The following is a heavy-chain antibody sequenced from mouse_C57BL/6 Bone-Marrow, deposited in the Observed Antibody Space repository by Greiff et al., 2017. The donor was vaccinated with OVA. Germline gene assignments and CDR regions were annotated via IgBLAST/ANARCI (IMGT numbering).Heavy chain of an antibody. CDR3: ARGEDYGYDGFDY. D-gene: IGHD2-2*01. Sequence: RVEPGASVKISCKASGYSFTDYNMNWVKQSNGKSLEWIGVINPNYGTTSYNQKFKGKATLTVDQSSSTAYMQLNSLTSEDSAVYYCARGEDYGYDGFDYWGQGTTLTVSS. CDR1: GYSFTDYN. J-gene: IGHJ2*01. CDR2: INPNYGTT. V-gene: IGHV1-39*01.